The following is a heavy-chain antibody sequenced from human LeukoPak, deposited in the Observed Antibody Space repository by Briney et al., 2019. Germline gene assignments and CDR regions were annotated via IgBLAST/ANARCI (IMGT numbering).Heavy chain of an antibody. CDR3: ARGRQWLGRPFDY. CDR2: INHSGST. Sequence: SETLSLTCAVYGGSFSGYYWSWTRQPPGKGLEWIGEINHSGSTNYNPSLKSRVTISVDTSKNQFSLKLSSVTAADTAVYYCARGRQWLGRPFDYWGQGTLVTVSS. CDR1: GGSFSGYY. D-gene: IGHD6-19*01. J-gene: IGHJ4*02. V-gene: IGHV4-34*01.